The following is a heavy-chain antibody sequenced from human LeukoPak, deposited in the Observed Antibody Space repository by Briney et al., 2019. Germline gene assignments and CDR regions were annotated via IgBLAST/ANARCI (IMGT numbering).Heavy chain of an antibody. CDR1: GGFISNYY. CDR3: ARAGDSSSWAYVDY. V-gene: IGHV4-59*01. Sequence: PSETLSLTCTVSGGFISNYYWSWIRQPPGKGLEWTGYIYYSGSTNYSPSLKSRVTISVDTSKNQFSLKLSSVTAADTAIYYCARAGDSSSWAYVDYWGQGTLVTVSS. CDR2: IYYSGST. J-gene: IGHJ4*02. D-gene: IGHD6-13*01.